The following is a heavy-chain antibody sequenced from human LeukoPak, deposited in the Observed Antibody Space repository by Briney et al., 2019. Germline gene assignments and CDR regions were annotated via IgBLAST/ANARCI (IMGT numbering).Heavy chain of an antibody. CDR1: GYTFTSYD. Sequence: GASVKVSCKASGYTFTSYDINWVRQATGQGLEWMGWMNPNSGNTGYAQKFQGRVTMTRNTSISTAYMDLNRLRSDDTAVYYCARGGYCSGGSCPSPYYYYYYMDVWGKGTTVTISS. J-gene: IGHJ6*03. D-gene: IGHD2-15*01. CDR2: MNPNSGNT. V-gene: IGHV1-8*01. CDR3: ARGGYCSGGSCPSPYYYYYYMDV.